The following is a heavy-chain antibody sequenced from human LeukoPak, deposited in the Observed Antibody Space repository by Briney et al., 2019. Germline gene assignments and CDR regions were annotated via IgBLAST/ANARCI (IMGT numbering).Heavy chain of an antibody. J-gene: IGHJ4*02. CDR3: ARVHTLNDRSGYRPPDY. Sequence: PGGSLRLSCAASGFTFSSYWMTWVRQAPGKGLEWVANIKQDGSEENYVDSVKGRFTISRDNAKNSLNLQMNSLRAEDTAIYHCARVHTLNDRSGYRPPDYWGQGTLVTVSS. V-gene: IGHV3-7*01. CDR2: IKQDGSEE. D-gene: IGHD3-22*01. CDR1: GFTFSSYW.